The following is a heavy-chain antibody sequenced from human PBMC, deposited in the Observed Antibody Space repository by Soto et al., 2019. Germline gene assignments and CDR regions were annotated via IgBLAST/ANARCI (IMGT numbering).Heavy chain of an antibody. J-gene: IGHJ4*01. Sequence: ASVKVSCKASGYTFTSYGISWVRQAPGQGLEWMGWISAYNGNTNYAQKLQGRVTMTTDTSTSTAYMELRSLRSDDTAVYYCARTRTYYYDSSGYADFDYWGQGTLVTVSA. V-gene: IGHV1-18*01. CDR1: GYTFTSYG. CDR2: ISAYNGNT. CDR3: ARTRTYYYDSSGYADFDY. D-gene: IGHD3-22*01.